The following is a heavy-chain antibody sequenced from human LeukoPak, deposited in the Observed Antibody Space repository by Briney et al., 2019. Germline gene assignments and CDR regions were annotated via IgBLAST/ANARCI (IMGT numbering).Heavy chain of an antibody. CDR2: IKSEGEGATT. Sequence: KPGGSLRLPCVSSGFTIGTAWMSWVRQAPGEGLEWLGHIKSEGEGATTDYAAPAKGRFAISRDDSKNMIYLQMSSLKIDDTAIYYCIAHFPYFYGFDVWGKGTTVTVSS. V-gene: IGHV3-15*01. D-gene: IGHD3-3*02. CDR3: IAHFPYFYGFDV. J-gene: IGHJ6*04. CDR1: GFTIGTAW.